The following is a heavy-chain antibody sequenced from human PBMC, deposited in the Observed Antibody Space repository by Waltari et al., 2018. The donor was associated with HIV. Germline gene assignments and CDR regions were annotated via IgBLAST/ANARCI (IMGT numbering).Heavy chain of an antibody. J-gene: IGHJ3*02. CDR3: ARDGGGGYSRPNAFDI. D-gene: IGHD5-12*01. Sequence: EVQLVESGGGLVQPGGSLRLSCAASEFTFRPYEMNWVRQAPGKGLEWVSCISSSGRTKYYSDSVKGRFTISRDNAKNSLYLQMNSLRAEDTAVYYCARDGGGGYSRPNAFDIWGQGTMVSVSS. CDR2: ISSSGRTK. V-gene: IGHV3-48*03. CDR1: EFTFRPYE.